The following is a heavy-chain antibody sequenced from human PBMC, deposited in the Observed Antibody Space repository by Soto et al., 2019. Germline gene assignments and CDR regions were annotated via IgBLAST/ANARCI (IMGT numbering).Heavy chain of an antibody. Sequence: QVQLVESGGGVVQPGRSLRLSCAASGFTFSGYGMHWVRQAPGKRLDWVAAISNDASTKHYADSVKGRFTISRDNSKNTLDLQMNSLSAEDTAVYYCAKDRVSEHSSGWPQGHWGQGTLVTVSS. V-gene: IGHV3-30*18. CDR3: AKDRVSEHSSGWPQGH. CDR1: GFTFSGYG. D-gene: IGHD6-19*01. CDR2: ISNDASTK. J-gene: IGHJ4*02.